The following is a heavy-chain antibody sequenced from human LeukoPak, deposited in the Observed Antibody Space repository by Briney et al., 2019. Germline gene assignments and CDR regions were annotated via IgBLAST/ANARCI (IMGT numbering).Heavy chain of an antibody. J-gene: IGHJ6*02. V-gene: IGHV3-33*01. Sequence: GGSLRLSCAASGFTFSSYGMHWVRQAPGKGLEWVAVIWYDGSNKYYADSVKGRFTISRDNSKNTLYLQMNSLRAEGTAVYYCARGAARGIVYYYGMDVWGQGTTDTVSS. CDR3: ARGAARGIVYYYGMDV. CDR2: IWYDGSNK. CDR1: GFTFSSYG. D-gene: IGHD2-15*01.